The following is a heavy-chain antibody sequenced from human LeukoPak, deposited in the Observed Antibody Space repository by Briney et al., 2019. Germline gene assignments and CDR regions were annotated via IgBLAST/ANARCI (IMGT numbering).Heavy chain of an antibody. Sequence: SETLSLTCTVSGGSISSYYRSWIGQPPGQGLEWIGYIYYSGSTNCNPSVKSRVAMSVDTSKKQFSLKLSSLTAADTAVYYCAICRTSVIAPNAFNIWGQATMVTVSS. CDR1: GGSISSYY. V-gene: IGHV4-59*01. CDR2: IYYSGST. D-gene: IGHD4-23*01. J-gene: IGHJ3*02. CDR3: AICRTSVIAPNAFNI.